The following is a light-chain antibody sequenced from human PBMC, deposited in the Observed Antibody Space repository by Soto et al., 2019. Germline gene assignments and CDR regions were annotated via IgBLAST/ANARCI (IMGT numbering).Light chain of an antibody. CDR3: QLYDSHPRFT. J-gene: IGKJ3*01. CDR1: QDIINF. V-gene: IGKV1-33*01. CDR2: DAS. Sequence: DIQMTQSPSSLSASVGDRVTITCQASQDIINFLNWYQQKPGEAPKLLIYDASNLEIGVPSRFTGIASGTNFTLAITSLQPEDIATYYCQLYDSHPRFTFGAGTKVDIK.